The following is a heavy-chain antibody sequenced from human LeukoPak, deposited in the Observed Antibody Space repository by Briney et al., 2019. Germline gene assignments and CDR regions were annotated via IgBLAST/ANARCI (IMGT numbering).Heavy chain of an antibody. J-gene: IGHJ4*02. CDR3: ARRGTATVTTDYFDY. Sequence: GESLKISCEASGYRFTNYWIGWVRQMPGKGLEWMGIIYPGDSDTRYSPSFQGQVTISADKSISTAYLQWSSLKASDTAMYYCARRGTATVTTDYFDYWGQGTLVTVSS. CDR1: GYRFTNYW. V-gene: IGHV5-51*01. D-gene: IGHD4-17*01. CDR2: IYPGDSDT.